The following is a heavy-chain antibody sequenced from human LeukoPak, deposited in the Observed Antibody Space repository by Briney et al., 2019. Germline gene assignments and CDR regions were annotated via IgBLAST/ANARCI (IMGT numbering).Heavy chain of an antibody. J-gene: IGHJ4*02. CDR2: INPDSSDT. CDR3: ARGRYCSSTSCYTTPEYYVDY. D-gene: IGHD2-2*02. CDR1: GYTFTSYY. Sequence: ASVKVSCKASGYTFTSYYMHWVRQAPGQGLEWMGWINPDSSDTNYAQKFQGRVTMTRDTSISTAYMELSRLRSDDTAVYYCARGRYCSSTSCYTTPEYYVDYWGQETLVTVSS. V-gene: IGHV1-2*02.